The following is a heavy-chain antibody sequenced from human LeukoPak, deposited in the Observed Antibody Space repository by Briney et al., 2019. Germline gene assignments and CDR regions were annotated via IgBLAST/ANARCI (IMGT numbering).Heavy chain of an antibody. D-gene: IGHD1-20*01. CDR1: GYTFTGYY. V-gene: IGHV1-2*02. CDR2: INPNSGGT. Sequence: ASVKVSCKASGYTFTGYYMHWVRQAPGQGLEWMGWINPNSGGTNYAQKFQGRVTMTSDTSISTAYMELSRVISDDTAVYYCARGYNWNGAAFDIWGQGTMVTVSS. CDR3: ARGYNWNGAAFDI. J-gene: IGHJ3*02.